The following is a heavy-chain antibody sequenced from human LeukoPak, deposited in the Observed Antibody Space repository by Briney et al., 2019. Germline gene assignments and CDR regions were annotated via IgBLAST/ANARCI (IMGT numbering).Heavy chain of an antibody. CDR2: IIPIFGTA. J-gene: IGHJ5*02. CDR1: GGTFSSYA. V-gene: IGHV1-69*13. D-gene: IGHD6-19*01. CDR3: ARDGAVAGRDNWFDP. Sequence: GASVKVSCKASGGTFSSYAISWVRQAPGQGLEWMGGIIPIFGTANYAQKFQGRVTITADESTSTAYMELSSLRSEDTAVYYCARDGAVAGRDNWFDPWGQGTLVTVSS.